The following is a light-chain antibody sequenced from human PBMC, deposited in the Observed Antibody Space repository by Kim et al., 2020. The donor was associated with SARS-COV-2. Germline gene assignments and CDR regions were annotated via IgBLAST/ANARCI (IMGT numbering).Light chain of an antibody. CDR3: TSRDSNGNKMV. CDR1: SLRRYY. V-gene: IGLV3-19*01. CDR2: STN. J-gene: IGLJ2*01. Sequence: LGQTVRITCQGDSLRRYYASWYQQKPGQAPRLVIYSTNKRPSGIPDRFSGSSPGNTASLTITGAQAEDEADYYCTSRDSNGNKMVFGGGTQLTVL.